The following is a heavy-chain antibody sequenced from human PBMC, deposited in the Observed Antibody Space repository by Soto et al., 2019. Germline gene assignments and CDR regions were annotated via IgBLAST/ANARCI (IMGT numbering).Heavy chain of an antibody. CDR2: FDPEDGET. V-gene: IGHV1-24*01. CDR1: GYTLTELS. J-gene: IGHJ3*02. CDR3: ALTRITIFGVVRNAFDI. Sequence: ASVKASCKVSGYTLTELSMHWVRQAPGKGLEWMGGFDPEDGETIYAQKFQGRVTMTEDTSTDTAYMELSSLRPEDTAVYYCALTRITIFGVVRNAFDIWGQGTMVTVSS. D-gene: IGHD3-3*01.